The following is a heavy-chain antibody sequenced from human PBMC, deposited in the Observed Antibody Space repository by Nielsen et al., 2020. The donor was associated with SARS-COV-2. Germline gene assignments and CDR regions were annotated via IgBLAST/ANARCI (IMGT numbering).Heavy chain of an antibody. J-gene: IGHJ5*02. D-gene: IGHD1-1*01. Sequence: GESLKISCKASGYKFTDNWIGWVRQMPGKGLEWMGIIYPGDSDTRYSPSFQGQVTMSVDTSTDTAYLEWRSLKASDTATYYCARYDDWFDPWGQGTLDTVTS. CDR1: GYKFTDNW. CDR2: IYPGDSDT. CDR3: ARYDDWFDP. V-gene: IGHV5-51*01.